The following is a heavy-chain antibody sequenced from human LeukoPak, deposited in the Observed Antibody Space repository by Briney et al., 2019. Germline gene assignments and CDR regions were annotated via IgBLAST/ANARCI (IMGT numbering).Heavy chain of an antibody. CDR1: GFTFSSYG. D-gene: IGHD3-22*01. J-gene: IGHJ4*02. V-gene: IGHV3-30*03. CDR2: ISYDGSNK. CDR3: ARDLHSSGYYPTFDY. Sequence: PGGSLRLSCAASGFTFSSYGMHWVRQAPGKGLEWVAVISYDGSNKYYADSVKGRFTISRDNSKNTLYLQMNSLRAEDTAVYYCARDLHSSGYYPTFDYWGQGTLVTVSS.